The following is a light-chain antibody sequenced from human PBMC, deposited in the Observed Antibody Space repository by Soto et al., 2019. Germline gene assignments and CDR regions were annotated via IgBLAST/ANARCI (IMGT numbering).Light chain of an antibody. CDR1: QSVTSDW. V-gene: IGKV3-20*01. CDR2: GAY. CDR3: QQYGNFPYT. J-gene: IGKJ2*01. Sequence: EIVLTQSPGTLSLSPGERATLSCRASQSVTSDWLAWYQHKPGQAPRLLIYGAYSRATGVPDRVSGSGSGTDFTLTINRLEPEDFAVYYCQQYGNFPYTFGQGTKLEIK.